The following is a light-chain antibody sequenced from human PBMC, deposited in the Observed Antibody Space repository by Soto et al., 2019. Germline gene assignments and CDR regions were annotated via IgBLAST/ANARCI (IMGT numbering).Light chain of an antibody. V-gene: IGKV3-20*01. CDR1: QSVNNNY. J-gene: IGKJ1*01. CDR2: GAS. CDR3: QQYGSSPET. Sequence: VLTQSPGTLSLSPGERATLSCRASQSVNNNYLAWYQQKPGQSPRLLIYGASIRATAIPDRFSGSGSGTDFTLTISRLEPEDSAVYYCQQYGSSPETFGQGTKVDIK.